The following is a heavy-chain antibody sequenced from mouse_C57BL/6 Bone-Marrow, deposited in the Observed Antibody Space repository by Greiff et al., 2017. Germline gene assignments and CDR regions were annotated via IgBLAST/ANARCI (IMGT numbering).Heavy chain of an antibody. J-gene: IGHJ2*01. CDR2: IDPENGDT. D-gene: IGHD1-1*01. CDR3: TTAYYGSSPDYFDY. V-gene: IGHV14-4*01. Sequence: EVQLQQSGAELVRPGASVKLSCTASGFNIKDDYMHWVKQRPEQGLEWIGWIDPENGDTEYASKFQGKVTITADTSSNTAYLQLSSLTSEDTAVYYCTTAYYGSSPDYFDYWGQGTTLTVSS. CDR1: GFNIKDDY.